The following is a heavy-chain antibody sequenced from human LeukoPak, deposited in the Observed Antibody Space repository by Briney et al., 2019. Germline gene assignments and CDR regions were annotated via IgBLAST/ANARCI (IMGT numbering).Heavy chain of an antibody. CDR3: ARDSIAAAGTLDY. V-gene: IGHV1-24*01. CDR2: FDPEDGET. D-gene: IGHD6-13*01. J-gene: IGHJ4*02. CDR1: GYTLTELS. Sequence: GASVKVSCKVSGYTLTELSMHWVRQAPGKGLEWMGGFDPEDGETIYAQKFQGRVTMTEDTSTDTAYMELSRLRSDDTAVYYCARDSIAAAGTLDYWGQGTLVTVSS.